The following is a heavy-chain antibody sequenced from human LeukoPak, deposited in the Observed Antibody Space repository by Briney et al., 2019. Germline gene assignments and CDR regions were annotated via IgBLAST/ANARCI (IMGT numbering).Heavy chain of an antibody. CDR3: AKSDNWNYGNYFDY. Sequence: PVGSLRLSCAASGFTFSSYAMSWVRQAPGKGLEWVSAISGSGGSTYYADSVKGRFTISRDNSKNTLYLQMNSLRAEDTAVYYCAKSDNWNYGNYFDYWGQGTLVTVSS. V-gene: IGHV3-23*01. CDR1: GFTFSSYA. CDR2: ISGSGGST. J-gene: IGHJ4*02. D-gene: IGHD1-7*01.